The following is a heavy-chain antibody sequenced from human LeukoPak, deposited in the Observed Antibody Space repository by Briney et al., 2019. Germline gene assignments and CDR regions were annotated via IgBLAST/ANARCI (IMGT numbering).Heavy chain of an antibody. J-gene: IGHJ4*02. D-gene: IGHD2-15*01. CDR1: GFTFSNYW. Sequence: GGSLRLSCAASGFTFSNYWMSWVRQAPGKGLEWVANIKEDGSDKNYVDSVKGRLTISRDNAKNSLYLQMSSLRAEDTAVYFCARGGGRFEYWGQGNLVTVSS. CDR3: ARGGGRFEY. V-gene: IGHV3-7*01. CDR2: IKEDGSDK.